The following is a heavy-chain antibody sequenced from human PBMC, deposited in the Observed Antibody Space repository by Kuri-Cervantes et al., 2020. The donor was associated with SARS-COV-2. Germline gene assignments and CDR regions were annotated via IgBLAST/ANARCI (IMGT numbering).Heavy chain of an antibody. D-gene: IGHD2-8*01. Sequence: ESLKISCAVYGGSISDYYWVWIRQPPGKGLEWIGEINHSGSTNYNPSLKSRVAISVDTSKNQFSLKLSSVTAADTAVYYCARVRDIVLMVYAIRGWFDPWGQGTLVTVSS. CDR2: INHSGST. CDR3: ARVRDIVLMVYAIRGWFDP. CDR1: GGSISDYY. J-gene: IGHJ5*02. V-gene: IGHV4-34*01.